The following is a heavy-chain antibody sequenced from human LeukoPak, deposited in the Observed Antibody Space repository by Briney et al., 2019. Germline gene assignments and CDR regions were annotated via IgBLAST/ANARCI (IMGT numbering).Heavy chain of an antibody. CDR3: AFDSTYYYDSSDYSSLGGAFDI. CDR1: GYTFTYRY. V-gene: IGHV1-45*03. Sequence: SVKVSGKASGYTFTYRYLHWVRQAPRQALEWMVWITPFNGNTHYAQKFQDRVTITRDRSMSTGYMELSSLRSEDTAMYYCAFDSTYYYDSSDYSSLGGAFDIWGQGTMVTVSS. J-gene: IGHJ3*02. CDR2: ITPFNGNT. D-gene: IGHD3-22*01.